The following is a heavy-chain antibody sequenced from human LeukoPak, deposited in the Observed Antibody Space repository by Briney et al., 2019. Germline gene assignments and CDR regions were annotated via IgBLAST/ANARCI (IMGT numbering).Heavy chain of an antibody. D-gene: IGHD2-21*02. V-gene: IGHV3-66*01. J-gene: IGHJ6*02. CDR1: GFAVSSNY. CDR2: IHSGGNT. Sequence: GGSLRLSCTASGFAVSSNYINRVRQAPGKGLEWVSVIHSGGNTYYADSVKGRFTISRDNSKNTLYLQMNSLRAEDTALYYCARERDGYCGGDCYYYYGMDVWGQGTTVTVSS. CDR3: ARERDGYCGGDCYYYYGMDV.